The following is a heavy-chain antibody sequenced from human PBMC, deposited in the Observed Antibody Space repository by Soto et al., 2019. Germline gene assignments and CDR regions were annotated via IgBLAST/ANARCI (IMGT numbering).Heavy chain of an antibody. CDR1: GGTFSSYT. V-gene: IGHV1-69*08. CDR3: ARDCSSTSCYAYP. D-gene: IGHD2-2*01. CDR2: IIPILGIA. Sequence: QVQGVQSGAEVKKPGSSVKVSCKASGGTFSSYTISWVRQAPGQGLEWMGRIIPILGIANYAQKFQGRVTITADKSTSTAYMELSSLRSEDTAVYYCARDCSSTSCYAYPWGQGTLVTVSS. J-gene: IGHJ5*02.